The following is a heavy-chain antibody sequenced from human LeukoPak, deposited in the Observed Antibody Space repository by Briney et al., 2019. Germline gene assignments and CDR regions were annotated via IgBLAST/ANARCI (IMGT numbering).Heavy chain of an antibody. CDR1: GYSFTSHY. J-gene: IGHJ4*02. Sequence: ASVKVSCKASGYSFTSHYMHWVRQAPGQGLEWMGWINPNSGGTNYAQKFQGRVTMTRDTSISTAYMELSRLRSDDTAVYYCARDIAVADDPGFDYWGQGTLVTVSS. CDR2: INPNSGGT. D-gene: IGHD6-19*01. CDR3: ARDIAVADDPGFDY. V-gene: IGHV1-2*02.